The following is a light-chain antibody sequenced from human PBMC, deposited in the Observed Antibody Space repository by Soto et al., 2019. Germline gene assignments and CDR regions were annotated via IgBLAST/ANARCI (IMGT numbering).Light chain of an antibody. V-gene: IGLV2-14*01. CDR2: DVN. CDR1: SSDIGGYDY. J-gene: IGLJ2*01. CDR3: TSYASGSSPVV. Sequence: QSALTQPASVSGSPGQSITLSGTGTSSDIGGYDYVSWYQLHPGQAPKLIIYDVNNRPSGVSTRFSGSKSGNTASLTISGLQAEDESDYDCTSYASGSSPVVFGGGTKLTVL.